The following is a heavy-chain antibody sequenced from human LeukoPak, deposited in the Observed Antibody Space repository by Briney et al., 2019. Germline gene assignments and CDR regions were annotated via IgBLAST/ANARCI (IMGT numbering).Heavy chain of an antibody. CDR3: AKSRGESRGASNY. D-gene: IGHD1-26*01. V-gene: IGHV3-23*01. J-gene: IGHJ4*02. CDR1: GVTFSSYA. CDR2: ISGSGDTT. Sequence: GGSLRLSCAASGVTFSSYAMNWVRQAPGKGLEWVSFISGSGDTTYYADSVKGRFTISRDNSKNTLYLQMNSLRAEDTAVYYCAKSRGESRGASNYWGQGTLVTVSS.